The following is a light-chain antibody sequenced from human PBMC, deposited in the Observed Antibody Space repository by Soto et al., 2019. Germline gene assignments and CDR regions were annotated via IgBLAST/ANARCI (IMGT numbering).Light chain of an antibody. V-gene: IGKV1-5*01. CDR1: QSISSW. CDR3: QQYNSFALT. J-gene: IGKJ4*01. Sequence: DIQMTQSPSTLSASVGDRVTITCRASQSISSWLAWYQQKPGKAPKLLIYDASSLESGVPSRFSGSGSGTEFTLTISSLQPDDFASYYCQQYNSFALTFGGGTKVEIK. CDR2: DAS.